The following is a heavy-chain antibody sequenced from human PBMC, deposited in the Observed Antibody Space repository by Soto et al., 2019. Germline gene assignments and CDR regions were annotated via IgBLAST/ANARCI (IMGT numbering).Heavy chain of an antibody. CDR3: ARDKESPPYYYYGMDV. D-gene: IGHD3-10*01. CDR2: IYYSGST. V-gene: IGHV4-31*03. J-gene: IGHJ6*02. Sequence: SETLSLTCTVSGGSISSGGYYWSWIRQHPGKGLEWIGYIYYSGSTYYNPSLKSRVTISVDTSKNQFSLKLSSVTAADTAVYYCARDKESPPYYYYGMDVWGQGTTVTVSS. CDR1: GGSISSGGYY.